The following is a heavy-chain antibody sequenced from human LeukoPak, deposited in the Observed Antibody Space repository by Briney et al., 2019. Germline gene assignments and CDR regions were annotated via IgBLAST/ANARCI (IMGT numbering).Heavy chain of an antibody. D-gene: IGHD4-17*01. CDR3: ARDGWSAYGDYENYYYMDV. CDR1: GGSISSSNYY. CDR2: IYYSGST. J-gene: IGHJ6*03. V-gene: IGHV4-39*07. Sequence: SETLSLTCTVSGGSISSSNYYWGWIRQPPGKGLEWIGSIYYSGSTYYNPSLKSRVTISVDRSKNQFSLKLSSVTAADTAVYYCARDGWSAYGDYENYYYMDVWGKGTTVTVSS.